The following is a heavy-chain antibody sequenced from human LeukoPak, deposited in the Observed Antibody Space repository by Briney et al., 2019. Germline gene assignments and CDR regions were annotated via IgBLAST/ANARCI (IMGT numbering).Heavy chain of an antibody. D-gene: IGHD1-14*01. CDR3: ARHHDSYYYYYIDV. J-gene: IGHJ6*03. V-gene: IGHV4-38-2*02. CDR2: LYHSDSV. Sequence: SETLSLTCSVSGYSISNGYYWVWIRQPPGKGLEWIGSLYHSDSVYYNTALKSRVSMAVDTSKNQFSLKLSFVTAADTAVYYCARHHDSYYYYYIDVWGSGTTVTVSS. CDR1: GYSISNGYY.